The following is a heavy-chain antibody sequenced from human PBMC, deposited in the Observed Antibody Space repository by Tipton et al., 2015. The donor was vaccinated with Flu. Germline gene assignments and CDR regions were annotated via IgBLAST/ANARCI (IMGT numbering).Heavy chain of an antibody. Sequence: MQLVQSGAEVKKPGESLKISCKGSGYTFTSSWIGWVRQLPGKGLEWMGIIYPADSDTRYSPSFQGQVTISADWSISSAYLQWSSLKASDTAMYHRARQLMGTSDAFDIWGQGTMVTVSS. V-gene: IGHV5-51*01. J-gene: IGHJ3*02. CDR2: IYPADSDT. CDR1: GYTFTSSW. CDR3: ARQLMGTSDAFDI. D-gene: IGHD2-8*01.